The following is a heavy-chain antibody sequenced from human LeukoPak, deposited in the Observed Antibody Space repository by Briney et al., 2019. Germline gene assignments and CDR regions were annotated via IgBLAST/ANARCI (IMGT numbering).Heavy chain of an antibody. Sequence: TGGSLRLSCAASGFTFSGSAIHWVRQSSGKGLEWVGQIDKKDKGYATATAYAASVKGRFTISRDDSINTAYLQMKSLKTEDTAVYYCVRDAHGSYDSWGQGTLVTVSS. CDR1: GFTFSGSA. CDR2: IDKKDKGYATAT. J-gene: IGHJ5*01. V-gene: IGHV3-73*01. CDR3: VRDAHGSYDS. D-gene: IGHD1-26*01.